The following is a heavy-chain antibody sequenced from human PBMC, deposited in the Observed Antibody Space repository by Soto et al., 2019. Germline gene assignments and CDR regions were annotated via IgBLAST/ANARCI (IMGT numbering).Heavy chain of an antibody. Sequence: GGSLRLSCAASGFTFSSYAMGWVRQGPGKGLEWVAVVSIGGSTHYADSVSGRFTISRDNSKNTLSLQMNSLTAEDTAVYFCAKRSGAGGPFDYWGQGALVTVSS. V-gene: IGHV3-23*01. CDR3: AKRSGAGGPFDY. D-gene: IGHD2-15*01. CDR1: GFTFSSYA. CDR2: VSIGGST. J-gene: IGHJ4*02.